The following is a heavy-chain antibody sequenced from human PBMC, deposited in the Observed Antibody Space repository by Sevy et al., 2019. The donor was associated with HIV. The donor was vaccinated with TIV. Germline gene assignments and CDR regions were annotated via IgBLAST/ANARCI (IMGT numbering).Heavy chain of an antibody. Sequence: SSVKVSCKASGCIFNSYVISWVRQAPGQGLEWMGEINPLLGTTHYAQKFTGRATITADESTNTVYMELSSLRSEDTAGYYCARWGISIEYWGQGTLVTVSS. J-gene: IGHJ4*02. CDR1: GCIFNSYV. CDR3: ARWGISIEY. D-gene: IGHD3-3*02. V-gene: IGHV1-69*13. CDR2: INPLLGTT.